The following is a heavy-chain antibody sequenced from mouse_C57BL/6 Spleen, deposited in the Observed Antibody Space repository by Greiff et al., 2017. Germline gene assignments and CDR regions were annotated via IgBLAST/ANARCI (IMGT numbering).Heavy chain of an antibody. J-gene: IGHJ4*01. CDR1: GYTFTSYW. D-gene: IGHD1-1*01. Sequence: VQLQQPGAELVRPGTSVKLSCKASGYTFTSYWMHWVKQRPGQGLEWIGVIDPSDSYTNYNQKFKGKATLTVDTSSSTAYMQLSSLTSEDAAVYYCARGPHYYGSRYYAMDYWGQGTSVTVSS. CDR2: IDPSDSYT. CDR3: ARGPHYYGSRYYAMDY. V-gene: IGHV1-59*01.